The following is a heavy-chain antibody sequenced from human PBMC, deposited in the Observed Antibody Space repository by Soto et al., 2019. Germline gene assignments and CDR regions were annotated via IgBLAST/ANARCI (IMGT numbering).Heavy chain of an antibody. D-gene: IGHD3-9*01. V-gene: IGHV3-21*01. CDR2: ITGTSAFT. CDR1: GFIFSVFQ. J-gene: IGHJ4*02. Sequence: GGSLRLSCAASGFIFSVFQTNWVRQAPGRGLEWLSSITGTSAFTHYADSIEARLNISRQNPNNLLFLQQDNVRPEDTAVFFFAKDNLAFEGAFDLWGQGTMVTVSS. CDR3: AKDNLAFEGAFDL.